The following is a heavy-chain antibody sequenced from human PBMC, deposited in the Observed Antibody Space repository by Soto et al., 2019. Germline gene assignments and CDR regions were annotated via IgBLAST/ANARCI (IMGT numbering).Heavy chain of an antibody. CDR3: ARGGGYCGGDCHIDY. J-gene: IGHJ4*02. D-gene: IGHD2-21*02. CDR2: ISAYNGNT. V-gene: IGHV1-18*04. CDR1: GYTFTSYG. Sequence: GASVKVSCKASGYTFTSYGISWVRQAPGQGLEWMGWISAYNGNTNYAQELQGRVTMTTDTSTSTAYMELRSLRSDNTAVYYCARGGGYCGGDCHIDYWGQGTLVTVSS.